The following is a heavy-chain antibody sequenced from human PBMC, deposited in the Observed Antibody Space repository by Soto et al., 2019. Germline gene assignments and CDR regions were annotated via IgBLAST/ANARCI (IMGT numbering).Heavy chain of an antibody. D-gene: IGHD5-12*01. CDR1: GFILRSNG. CDR3: AKDRGYDYKNGLDV. Sequence: QEHLVESGGGLVQLGESLRLSGPASGFILRSNGMNWVRRAPGKGLEWVAVSSFDGTKTYYADSVKGRFTISRDTPNNTLHLQMTSLRVEDTAIYYCAKDRGYDYKNGLDVWGQGTTVTVSS. J-gene: IGHJ6*02. CDR2: SSFDGTKT. V-gene: IGHV3-30*18.